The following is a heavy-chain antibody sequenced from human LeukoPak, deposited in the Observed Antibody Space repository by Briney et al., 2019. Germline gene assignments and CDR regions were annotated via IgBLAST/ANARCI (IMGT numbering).Heavy chain of an antibody. V-gene: IGHV3-30-3*01. Sequence: GGSLRLSCAASGFTFSSYAMSWVRQAPGKGLEWVAVISYDGSNKYYADSVKGRFTISRDNSKNTLYLQMNSLRAEDTAVYYCARDRVAVAFDIWGQGTMVTVSS. J-gene: IGHJ3*02. D-gene: IGHD6-19*01. CDR3: ARDRVAVAFDI. CDR1: GFTFSSYA. CDR2: ISYDGSNK.